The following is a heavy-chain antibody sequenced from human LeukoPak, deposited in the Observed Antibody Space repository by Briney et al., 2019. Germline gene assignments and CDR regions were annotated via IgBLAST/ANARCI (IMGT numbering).Heavy chain of an antibody. V-gene: IGHV3-53*01. CDR2: IYSGGST. D-gene: IGHD4-17*01. CDR3: ARHGNYGDYVDY. Sequence: GGSLRLSCAASGFTVSSNYMSWVRQAPGKGLERVSVIYSGGSTYYADSVKGRFTISRDNSKNTLYLQMNSLRAEDTAVYYCARHGNYGDYVDYWGQGTLVTVSS. CDR1: GFTVSSNY. J-gene: IGHJ4*02.